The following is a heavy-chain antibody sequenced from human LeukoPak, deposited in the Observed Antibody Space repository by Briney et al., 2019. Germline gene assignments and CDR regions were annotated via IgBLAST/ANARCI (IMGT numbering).Heavy chain of an antibody. CDR2: IYHGGST. Sequence: SETLSLTCAVSGGSISSSNWWSWVRQPPGKGLEWIGEIYHGGSTNYNPSLKSRATISVDKSKNQFSLKLSSVTAADTAVYYCAKYCSSTSCYAGRYFDLWGRGTLVTVSS. CDR1: GGSISSSNW. J-gene: IGHJ2*01. V-gene: IGHV4-4*02. D-gene: IGHD2-2*01. CDR3: AKYCSSTSCYAGRYFDL.